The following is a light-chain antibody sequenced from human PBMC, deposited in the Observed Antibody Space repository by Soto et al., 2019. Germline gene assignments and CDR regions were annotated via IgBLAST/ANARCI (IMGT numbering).Light chain of an antibody. CDR1: QSVRTF. CDR3: QQRSTWPPALS. V-gene: IGKV3-11*01. J-gene: IGKJ4*01. Sequence: EIVLTQSPATLSLSPGERATLSCRASQSVRTFLAWYQQKPGQAPRLLIYDASKRATAIPDRFSGSGSGTDFTLTISSLEPEDFAVYYCQQRSTWPPALSFGGGTKVEI. CDR2: DAS.